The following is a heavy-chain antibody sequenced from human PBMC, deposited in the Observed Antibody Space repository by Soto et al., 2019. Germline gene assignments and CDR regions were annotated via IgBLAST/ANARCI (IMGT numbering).Heavy chain of an antibody. CDR2: IKQDGSDE. Sequence: GGSLRLSCAASGFIFSSYWMSWVRQAPGKGLEWVANIKQDGSDEYYVDSVKGRFTISRDNAKNSLYLQMNSLRAEDTAVYYCARPLGWRDAFDIWGQGTLVTVSS. J-gene: IGHJ3*02. V-gene: IGHV3-7*01. D-gene: IGHD2-15*01. CDR3: ARPLGWRDAFDI. CDR1: GFIFSSYW.